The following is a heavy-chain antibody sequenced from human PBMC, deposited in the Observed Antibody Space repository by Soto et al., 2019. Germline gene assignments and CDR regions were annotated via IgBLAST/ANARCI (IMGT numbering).Heavy chain of an antibody. J-gene: IGHJ5*02. Sequence: PSETLSLTCTVSGGSISSYYWSWIWQPPGKGLEWIGYIYYSGSTNYNPSLKSRVTISVDTSKNQFSLKLSSVTAADTAVYYCARVGYDLWSGYYHPLNWFDPWGQGTLVTVST. CDR3: ARVGYDLWSGYYHPLNWFDP. CDR2: IYYSGST. D-gene: IGHD3-3*01. V-gene: IGHV4-59*01. CDR1: GGSISSYY.